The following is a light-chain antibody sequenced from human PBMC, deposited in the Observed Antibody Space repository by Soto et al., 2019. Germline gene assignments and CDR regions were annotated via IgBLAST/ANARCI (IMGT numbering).Light chain of an antibody. V-gene: IGLV2-18*02. CDR2: EVS. CDR1: SSDVDSYNR. J-gene: IGLJ1*01. Sequence: QSALTQPRSVSGSPGQSVTISCTGISSDVDSYNRVSWYQQPPGTAPKLMIYEVSNRPSGVPDRFSGSRSVNTASLTISGLQAEDEADYYCCSYEGRHTWVFGTGTKATV. CDR3: CSYEGRHTWV.